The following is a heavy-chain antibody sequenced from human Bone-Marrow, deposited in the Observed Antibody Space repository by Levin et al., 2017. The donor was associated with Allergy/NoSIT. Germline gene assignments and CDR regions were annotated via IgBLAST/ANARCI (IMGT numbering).Heavy chain of an antibody. CDR3: ARDGGGHFDY. V-gene: IGHV3-72*01. D-gene: IGHD3-16*01. CDR1: GFMFSDHY. J-gene: IGHJ4*02. Sequence: PGGFLRLSCAASGFMFSDHYMDWVRQAPGKGLEWVGRTRNRPNSYTTEYAASVKGRVTISRDDSKNSLYLQMNSLKTEDTAVYYCARDGGGHFDYWGQGTLVTVSS. CDR2: TRNRPNSYTT.